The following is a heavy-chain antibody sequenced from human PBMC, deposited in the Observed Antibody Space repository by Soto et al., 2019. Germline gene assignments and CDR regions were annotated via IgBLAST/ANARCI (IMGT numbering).Heavy chain of an antibody. CDR1: GGSISPSY. CDR2: IYYTGNT. CDR3: AAGLDHNKVGY. Sequence: QVRLQESGPGLVKPSETLSLTCTVSGGSISPSYWNWVRQPPGKRPEWIGCIYYTGNTHYNPSLTSRVTISRDTSKSQFSLELTSVTAADTAMYVCAAGLDHNKVGYWGPGTLVTVSS. D-gene: IGHD2-2*03. J-gene: IGHJ4*02. V-gene: IGHV4-59*01.